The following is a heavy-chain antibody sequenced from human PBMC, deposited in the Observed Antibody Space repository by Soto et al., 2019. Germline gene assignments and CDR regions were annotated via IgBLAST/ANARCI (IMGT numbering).Heavy chain of an antibody. D-gene: IGHD4-4*01. V-gene: IGHV3-48*01. CDR2: ISSSSSTI. Sequence: GGSLRLSCAASGFTFSSYSMNWVRRAPGKGLEWVSYISSSSSTIYYADSVKGRFTISRDNAKNSLYLQMNSLRAEDTAVYYCAREERTTVTTLTNDYWGQGTLVTVSS. J-gene: IGHJ4*02. CDR1: GFTFSSYS. CDR3: AREERTTVTTLTNDY.